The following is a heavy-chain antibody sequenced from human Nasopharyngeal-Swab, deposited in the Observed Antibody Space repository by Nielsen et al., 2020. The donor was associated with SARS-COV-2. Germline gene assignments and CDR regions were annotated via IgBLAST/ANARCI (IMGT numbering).Heavy chain of an antibody. Sequence: GESLKISCAASGFTFSSYAMHWVRQAPGKGLEWVAVISYDGSNKYYADSVKGRFTISRDNSKNMLFLQMNSLRAEDTAVYYCARRDYSDVSGYAPLFNYWGQGTLVTVSS. J-gene: IGHJ4*02. CDR3: ARRDYSDVSGYAPLFNY. V-gene: IGHV3-30*04. CDR2: ISYDGSNK. CDR1: GFTFSSYA. D-gene: IGHD3-22*01.